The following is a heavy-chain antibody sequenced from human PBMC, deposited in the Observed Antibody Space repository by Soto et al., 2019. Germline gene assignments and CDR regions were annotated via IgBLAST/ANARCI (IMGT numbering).Heavy chain of an antibody. D-gene: IGHD3-22*01. Sequence: QVQLVQSGAEVKKPGSSVKVSCKASGGTFSSYTISWVRQAPGQGLEWMGRIIPILGIANYAQKFQGRVTITADKSTSTSYMELSRLRSEDTAVYYCARDKGCHYYDSSGYYNWFDPWGQGTLVTVSS. CDR3: ARDKGCHYYDSSGYYNWFDP. J-gene: IGHJ5*02. V-gene: IGHV1-69*08. CDR2: IIPILGIA. CDR1: GGTFSSYT.